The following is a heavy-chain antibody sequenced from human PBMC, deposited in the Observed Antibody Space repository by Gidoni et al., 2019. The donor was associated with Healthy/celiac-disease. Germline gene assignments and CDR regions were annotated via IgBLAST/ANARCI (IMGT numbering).Heavy chain of an antibody. J-gene: IGHJ4*02. V-gene: IGHV1-69*01. Sequence: QVQLVQSGAEVKKPGSSVQVSCKASGGTFRSDAISWVRQAPGQGLEWMGGIIPIFGTANYAQKFQGRVTITADESTSTAYMELSSLRSEDTAVYYCARVGKVGATYTFPFDYWGQGSLVTVSS. CDR1: GGTFRSDA. D-gene: IGHD1-26*01. CDR2: IIPIFGTA. CDR3: ARVGKVGATYTFPFDY.